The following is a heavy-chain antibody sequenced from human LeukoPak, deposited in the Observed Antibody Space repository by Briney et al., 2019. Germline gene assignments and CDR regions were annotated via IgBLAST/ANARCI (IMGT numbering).Heavy chain of an antibody. CDR3: ARLAYCGGDCYFSYFDY. D-gene: IGHD2-21*02. V-gene: IGHV3-53*01. CDR2: IYSGGST. Sequence: YFTWVRQAPGKGLEWVSVIYSGGSTYYADSVKGRFTISRDNSKNTLYLQMNSLRAEDTAVYYCARLAYCGGDCYFSYFDYWGQGTLVTVSS. J-gene: IGHJ4*02. CDR1: Y.